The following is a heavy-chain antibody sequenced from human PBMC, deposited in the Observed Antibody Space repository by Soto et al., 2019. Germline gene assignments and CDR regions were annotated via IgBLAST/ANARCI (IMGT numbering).Heavy chain of an antibody. CDR1: GGTFSTYP. CDR2: IIPLFGTT. CDR3: ARGATHGSSWYFWFAP. D-gene: IGHD6-13*01. Sequence: QVQLVQSGAEVRMPGSSVKVSCKASGGTFSTYPINWVRQAPGQGLVWMGGIIPLFGTTNYAQKFKGRVTITADDSTITAYMELSSLRAEDAAVYYCARGATHGSSWYFWFAPWGQGTLVTVSS. J-gene: IGHJ5*02. V-gene: IGHV1-69*01.